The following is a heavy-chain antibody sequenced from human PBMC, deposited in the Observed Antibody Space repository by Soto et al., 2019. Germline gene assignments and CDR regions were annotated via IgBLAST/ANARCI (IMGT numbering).Heavy chain of an antibody. CDR3: AREASVAALNWFDP. CDR1: GFTFSQYA. CDR2: ILYDGTIE. V-gene: IGHV3-30-3*01. D-gene: IGHD6-6*01. Sequence: LRLSCAASGFTFSQYALNWVRQAPGKGLEWVAVILYDGTIEHYADSVKGRFTVSRDNSKNTVYLQMDSLTPEDTGVYYCAREASVAALNWFDPWGQGTLVTVSS. J-gene: IGHJ5*02.